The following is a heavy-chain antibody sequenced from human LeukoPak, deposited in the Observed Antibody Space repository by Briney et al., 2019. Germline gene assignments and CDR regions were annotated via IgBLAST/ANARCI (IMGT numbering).Heavy chain of an antibody. J-gene: IGHJ4*02. CDR2: IYYSGST. Sequence: SETLSLTCTVSGGSISSSSYYWGWIRQPPGKGLEWIGSIYYSGSTYYNPSLKSRVTISVDTSKNQFSLKLSSVTAADTAVYYCARGQYLYYYDSSGYYRFWGQGTLVTVSS. D-gene: IGHD3-22*01. CDR3: ARGQYLYYYDSSGYYRF. CDR1: GGSISSSSYY. V-gene: IGHV4-39*01.